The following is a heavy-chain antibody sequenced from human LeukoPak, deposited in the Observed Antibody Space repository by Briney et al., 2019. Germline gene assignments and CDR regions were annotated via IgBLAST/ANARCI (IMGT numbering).Heavy chain of an antibody. CDR1: GFTVSTNY. CDR3: ARRAGGYSHPYDY. D-gene: IGHD4-23*01. V-gene: IGHV3-53*01. J-gene: IGHJ4*02. CDR2: IYSGGST. Sequence: GGSLRLSCVVSGFTVSTNYMSRVRQAPGKGLEWVSLIYSGGSTYYADSVKGRFTISRDNSKNTLYLQMNSLRAEDTAVYYCARRAGGYSHPYDYWGQGTLVTVSS.